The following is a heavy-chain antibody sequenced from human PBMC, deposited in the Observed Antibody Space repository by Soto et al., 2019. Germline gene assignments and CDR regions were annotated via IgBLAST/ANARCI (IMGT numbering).Heavy chain of an antibody. CDR3: ARSYGDYGMDV. V-gene: IGHV3-13*01. CDR2: IGTAGDT. Sequence: EVQLVESGGGLVQPGGSLRLSCAASGFTFSSYDMHWVRQATGKGLEWVSAIGTAGDTYYPGSVKGRFTISRENAKNSLYLQMNSLRAGDTAVYYCARSYGDYGMDVWGQGTTVTVSS. D-gene: IGHD4-17*01. J-gene: IGHJ6*02. CDR1: GFTFSSYD.